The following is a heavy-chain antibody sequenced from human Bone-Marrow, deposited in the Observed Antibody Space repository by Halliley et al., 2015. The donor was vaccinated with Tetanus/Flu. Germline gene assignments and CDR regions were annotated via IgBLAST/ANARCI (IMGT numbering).Heavy chain of an antibody. CDR2: IHHGGPT. Sequence: TLSLTCAVSGGSITTSNWWSWVRQPPGKGLEWIAEIHHGGPTNYNPALESRVTISIDKSKNQFSLKLSSVTAADTAIYYCARAPGGSGPGDWGQGTLVTVSS. CDR3: ARAPGGSGPGD. V-gene: IGHV4-4*02. CDR1: GGSITTSNW. J-gene: IGHJ4*02. D-gene: IGHD6-19*01.